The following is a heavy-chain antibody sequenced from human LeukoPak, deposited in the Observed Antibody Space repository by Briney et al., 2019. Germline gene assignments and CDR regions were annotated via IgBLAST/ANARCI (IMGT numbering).Heavy chain of an antibody. Sequence: QPGGSLRLSCAASGFTFSSYGMHWVRQAPGKGLEWVAVISYDGSNKYYADSVKGRFTISRDNSKNTLYLQMNSLRAEDTAVYYCANANTQYVLLWFGELPTDYWGQGTLVTVSS. CDR3: ANANTQYVLLWFGELPTDY. V-gene: IGHV3-30*18. J-gene: IGHJ4*02. D-gene: IGHD3-10*01. CDR2: ISYDGSNK. CDR1: GFTFSSYG.